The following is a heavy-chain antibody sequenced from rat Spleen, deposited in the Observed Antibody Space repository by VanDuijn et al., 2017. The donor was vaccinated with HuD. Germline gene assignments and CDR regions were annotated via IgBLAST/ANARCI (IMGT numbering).Heavy chain of an antibody. J-gene: IGHJ2*01. CDR1: GLSFSNYD. CDR2: ISYDGTAT. V-gene: IGHV5-29*01. D-gene: IGHD1-9*01. Sequence: EVKLVESGGGLVQPGRSLKLSCAASGLSFSNYDMAWVRQAPTKGLEWVASISYDGTATYYRDSVKGRFTLSRDNAKSTLYLQMNSLRSEDTATYYCTRGTYYRHWGQGVMVTVSS. CDR3: TRGTYYRH.